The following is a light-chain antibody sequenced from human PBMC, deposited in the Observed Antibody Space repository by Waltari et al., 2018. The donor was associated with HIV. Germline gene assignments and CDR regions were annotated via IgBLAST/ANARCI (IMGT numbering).Light chain of an antibody. CDR3: QQYGSSLLT. V-gene: IGKV3-20*01. Sequence: EIVLTQSPGTLSLSPGERATLSCRASQSVNSRSVAWYQQNPGRAPRLRMYGASSRAAGIPDRFSGRGSGTDFTLTISRLEPEDFAVYYCQQYGSSLLTFGQGTKVEIK. J-gene: IGKJ1*01. CDR1: QSVNSRS. CDR2: GAS.